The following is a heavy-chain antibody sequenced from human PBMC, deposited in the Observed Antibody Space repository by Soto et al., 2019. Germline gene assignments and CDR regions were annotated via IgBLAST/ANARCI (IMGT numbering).Heavy chain of an antibody. CDR3: ARGWLGYCSSTSCYAQYFDL. V-gene: IGHV4-31*03. CDR2: IYYSGST. J-gene: IGHJ2*01. D-gene: IGHD2-2*01. Sequence: QVQLQESGPGLVKPSQTLSLTCTVSGGSISSGGYYWSWIRQHPGKGLEWIGYIYYSGSTYYNPSLKSRVTISVDTSKNQFSLKLSSVTAADTAVYYCARGWLGYCSSTSCYAQYFDLWGRGTLVTVSS. CDR1: GGSISSGGYY.